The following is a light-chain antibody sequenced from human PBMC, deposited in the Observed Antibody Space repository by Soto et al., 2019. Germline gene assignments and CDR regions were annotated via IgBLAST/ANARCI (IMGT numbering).Light chain of an antibody. CDR3: QTWGTGILV. Sequence: QLVLTQSPSASASLGASVKLTCTLSSRHSGYAIAWHQQQPEKGPRYLMKLNSDGRHTKGDGIPDRFSGSSSGTERYLTISSLQSEDEADYYCQTWGTGILVFGGGTKLTVL. CDR2: LNSDGRH. V-gene: IGLV4-69*01. J-gene: IGLJ2*01. CDR1: SRHSGYA.